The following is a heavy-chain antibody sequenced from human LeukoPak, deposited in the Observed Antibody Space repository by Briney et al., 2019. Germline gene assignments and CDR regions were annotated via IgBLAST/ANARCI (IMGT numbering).Heavy chain of an antibody. D-gene: IGHD3-10*01. CDR3: ARAPNYGSGRPYPDY. J-gene: IGHJ4*02. CDR2: INHSGST. V-gene: IGHV4-34*01. Sequence: SEALSLTCAVYGGSFSGYYWSWIRQPPGKGLEWIGEINHSGSTNYNPSLKSRVTISVDTSKNQFSLKLSSVTAADTAVYYCARAPNYGSGRPYPDYWGQGTLVTVSS. CDR1: GGSFSGYY.